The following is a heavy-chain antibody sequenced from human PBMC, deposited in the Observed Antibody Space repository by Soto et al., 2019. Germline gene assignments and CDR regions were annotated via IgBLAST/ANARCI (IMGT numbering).Heavy chain of an antibody. CDR3: AREGGWRHTISWFFDY. CDR2: IDKGGAMT. D-gene: IGHD6-19*01. J-gene: IGHJ4*02. V-gene: IGHV3-23*03. CDR1: GFTFNNYA. Sequence: EVQLLESGGGLVQPGGSLTLSCTASGFTFNNYAMHWVRQAPGKGLEWVSMIDKGGAMTHYADSVRGRFTIARDSSKNTVNLQMNSLRPEDTAVYHCAREGGWRHTISWFFDYWGQGTPVTVSS.